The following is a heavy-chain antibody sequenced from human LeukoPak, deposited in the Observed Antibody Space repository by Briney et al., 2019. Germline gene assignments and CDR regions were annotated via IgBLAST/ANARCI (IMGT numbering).Heavy chain of an antibody. CDR1: GFSFMNAW. CDR2: IKSNADGGTP. J-gene: IGHJ4*02. V-gene: IGHV3-15*01. Sequence: GGSQRLSCAASGFSFMNAWMIRVRQAPGKGREGVGRIKSNADGGTPAYTAPARGRFTISKDDSKNTLYLQMNSLKTEDTAVYYCTTFYHEYSPYWGRGTLVTVSS. CDR3: TTFYHEYSPY. D-gene: IGHD2/OR15-2a*01.